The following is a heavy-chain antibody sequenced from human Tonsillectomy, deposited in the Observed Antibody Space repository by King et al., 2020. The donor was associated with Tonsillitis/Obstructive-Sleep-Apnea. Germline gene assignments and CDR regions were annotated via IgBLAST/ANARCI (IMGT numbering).Heavy chain of an antibody. CDR1: GFTFSSYA. Sequence: EVQLVESGGGLFQPGESLRLSCAASGFTFSSYAMHWVRQAPGKGLEFVSAINFNRGNTYYANSVKGRFTISRDNSRYTLYLQMGSLRADDMAVYYCAREAYDTSGACDYWGQGTLVTVSS. CDR3: AREAYDTSGACDY. V-gene: IGHV3-64*01. CDR2: INFNRGNT. D-gene: IGHD3-22*01. J-gene: IGHJ4*02.